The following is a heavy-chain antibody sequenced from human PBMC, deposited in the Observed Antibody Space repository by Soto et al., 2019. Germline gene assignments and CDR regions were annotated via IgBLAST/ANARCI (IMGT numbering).Heavy chain of an antibody. Sequence: QVQLQESGPGLVKPSGTLSLTCAVSGASISNSRWWTWVRQPPGKGLAWIGDIFHSGVTHDNPSLKSRVFISVDKSQNQFTLKGSSVTAADTAVYYCAYSTGWYRHDVWGQGTLVTVSS. CDR3: AYSTGWYRHDV. CDR2: IFHSGVT. V-gene: IGHV4-4*02. D-gene: IGHD6-19*01. J-gene: IGHJ3*01. CDR1: GASISNSRW.